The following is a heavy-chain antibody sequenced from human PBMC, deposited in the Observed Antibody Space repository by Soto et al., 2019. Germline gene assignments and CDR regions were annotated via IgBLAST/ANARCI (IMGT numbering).Heavy chain of an antibody. J-gene: IGHJ4*02. CDR3: KDGGWRFYY. V-gene: IGHV4-34*01. D-gene: IGHD6-19*01. CDR2: IDHSGST. CDR1: GGSLSGYY. Sequence: SETLSLTCGVNGGSLSGYYWTWIRQPPGKGLEWIGEIDHSGSTHYNPSLESRVTISVDTSKKQFSLNLKSVTAADTAVYYCKDGGWRFYYWGQGPLVTVSS.